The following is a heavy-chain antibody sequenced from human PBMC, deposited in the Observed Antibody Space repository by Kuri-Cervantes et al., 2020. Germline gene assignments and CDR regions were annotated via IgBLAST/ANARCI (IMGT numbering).Heavy chain of an antibody. D-gene: IGHD6-13*01. CDR3: ARDSGLEFSVKQQLEYYFDY. CDR2: INPNSGGT. Sequence: ASVKVSCKASGYTFTSYDINWVRQATGQGLEWMGWINPNSGGTNYAQKFQGRVTMTRDTSISTAYMELSRLRSDDTAVYYCARDSGLEFSVKQQLEYYFDYWGQGTLVTVSS. CDR1: GYTFTSYD. V-gene: IGHV1-2*02. J-gene: IGHJ4*02.